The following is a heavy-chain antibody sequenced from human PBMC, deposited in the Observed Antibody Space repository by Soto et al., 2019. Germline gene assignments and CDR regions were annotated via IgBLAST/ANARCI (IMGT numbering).Heavy chain of an antibody. D-gene: IGHD2-15*01. CDR2: ISAYNGNT. J-gene: IGHJ5*02. Sequence: RASVKVSCKASGYTFTSSSISWVRQAPGQGLEWMGWISAYNGNTNYAQKLQGRVTMTTDTSTSTAYMELRSLRSDDTAVYYCVREISTYWFVPCGQGTLVTVSS. CDR3: VREISTYWFVP. CDR1: GYTFTSSS. V-gene: IGHV1-18*01.